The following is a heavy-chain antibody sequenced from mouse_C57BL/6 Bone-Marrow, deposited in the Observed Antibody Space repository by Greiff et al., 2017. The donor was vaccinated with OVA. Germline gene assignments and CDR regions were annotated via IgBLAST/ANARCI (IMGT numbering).Heavy chain of an antibody. CDR1: GFTIKNTY. CDR2: IDPANGTT. Sequence: DVQLQESVAELVRPGASVKLSCTASGFTIKNTYMHWVKQRPEQGLEWIGRIDPANGTTKYAPKFQGKATITADTSSNTAYLQLSSLTSEDTAIYYCARGRRGAMEYWGQGTAVTVSS. J-gene: IGHJ4*01. V-gene: IGHV14-3*01. CDR3: ARGRRGAMEY.